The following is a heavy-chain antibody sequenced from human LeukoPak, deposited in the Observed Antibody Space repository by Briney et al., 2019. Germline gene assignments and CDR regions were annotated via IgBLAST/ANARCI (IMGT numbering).Heavy chain of an antibody. J-gene: IGHJ4*02. CDR1: GFTFSSYS. CDR2: ISSSSSTI. CDR3: ARGATIFDY. V-gene: IGHV3-48*01. Sequence: PGGSLRLSCAASGFTFSSYSMNWVRQAPGKGLEWVSDISSSSSTIYYADSVKGRFTISRDNAKNSLYLEMNSLRAEDTAVYYCARGATIFDYWGQGTLVTVSS. D-gene: IGHD1-26*01.